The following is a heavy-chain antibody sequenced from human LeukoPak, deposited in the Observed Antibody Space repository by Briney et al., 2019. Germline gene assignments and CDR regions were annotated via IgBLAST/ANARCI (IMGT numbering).Heavy chain of an antibody. Sequence: GGSLRLSCAVSGFTVSGSYMSWVRQAPGKGLEWVSLIYSGDTTLYADSVKGRFTISRDISKNTVYLQMNSLRAEDTAVYYCARRAGGYSHPYDYWGQGILVTVSS. J-gene: IGHJ4*02. CDR2: IYSGDTT. CDR1: GFTVSGSY. D-gene: IGHD4-23*01. V-gene: IGHV3-53*01. CDR3: ARRAGGYSHPYDY.